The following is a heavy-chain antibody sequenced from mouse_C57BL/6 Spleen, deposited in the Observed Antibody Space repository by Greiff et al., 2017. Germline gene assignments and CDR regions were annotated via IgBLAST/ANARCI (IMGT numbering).Heavy chain of an antibody. V-gene: IGHV1-55*01. CDR3: ARGNYDYDDGAWFAY. J-gene: IGHJ3*01. CDR1: GYTFTSYW. Sequence: LQQPGAELVTPGASVQMSCQASGYTFTSYWITWVKQRPGQGLEWIGDIYPGSGSTNYNEKFKNKATLTVDTSSSTAYMQLSSLTSEDSAVYYGARGNYDYDDGAWFAYWGQGTLVTVSA. D-gene: IGHD2-4*01. CDR2: IYPGSGST.